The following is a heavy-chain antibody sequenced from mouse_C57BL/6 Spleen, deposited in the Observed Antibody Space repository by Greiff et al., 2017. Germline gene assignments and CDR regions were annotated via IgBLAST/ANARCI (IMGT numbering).Heavy chain of an antibody. CDR1: GFNIKDDY. CDR3: TTDYYSNYRRYAMDY. J-gene: IGHJ4*01. CDR2: IDPENGDT. D-gene: IGHD2-5*01. V-gene: IGHV14-4*01. Sequence: EVKLMESGAELVRPGASVKLSCTASGFNIKDDYMHWVKQRPEQGLEWIGWIDPENGDTEYASKFQGKATITADTSSNTAYLQLSSLTSEDTAVYYCTTDYYSNYRRYAMDYWGQGTSVTVSS.